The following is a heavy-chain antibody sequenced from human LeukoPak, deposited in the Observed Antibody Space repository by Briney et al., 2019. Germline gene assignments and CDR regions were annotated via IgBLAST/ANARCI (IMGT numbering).Heavy chain of an antibody. CDR2: ISGHGDST. J-gene: IGHJ4*02. CDR3: AKDGYGNYDY. V-gene: IGHV3-43*02. Sequence: PGGSLRLSCAASGFTSHDYAMHWVRQAPGKGLEWVSRISGHGDSTYYADSVKGRFTISRDNSKNSLYLQMNSRRTEDTALYYCAKDGYGNYDYWGQGTLVTVSS. CDR1: GFTSHDYA. D-gene: IGHD4-11*01.